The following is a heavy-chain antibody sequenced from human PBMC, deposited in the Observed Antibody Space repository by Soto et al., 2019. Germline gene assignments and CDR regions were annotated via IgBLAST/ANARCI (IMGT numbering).Heavy chain of an antibody. CDR2: IYYSGST. CDR3: ARGGYYYDSSGYYYGWFDP. V-gene: IGHV4-61*01. Sequence: PSETLSLTCTVSGGSVSSGSYYWSWIRQPPGKGLEWIGYIYYSGSTNYNPSLKSRVTISVDTSKNQFSLKLSSVTAADTAVYYCARGGYYYDSSGYYYGWFDPWGQGTLVTVSS. J-gene: IGHJ5*02. CDR1: GGSVSSGSYY. D-gene: IGHD3-22*01.